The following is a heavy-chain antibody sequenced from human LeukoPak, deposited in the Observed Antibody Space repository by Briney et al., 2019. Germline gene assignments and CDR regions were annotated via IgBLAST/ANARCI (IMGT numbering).Heavy chain of an antibody. D-gene: IGHD1-26*01. Sequence: ASVKVSCKASGYTFTDYYMHWVRQAPGQGLEWMGWIKPNSGGANYAQKFQGRVTMTRDTSISTAYMEPSRLRSDDTAVYYCALLPRRELTYAFDIWGQGTMVTVSS. CDR2: IKPNSGGA. CDR3: ALLPRRELTYAFDI. V-gene: IGHV1-2*02. J-gene: IGHJ3*02. CDR1: GYTFTDYY.